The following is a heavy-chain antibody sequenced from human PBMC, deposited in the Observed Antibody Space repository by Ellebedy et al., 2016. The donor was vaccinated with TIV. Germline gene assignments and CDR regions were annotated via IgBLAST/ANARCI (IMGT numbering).Heavy chain of an antibody. J-gene: IGHJ5*02. Sequence: SETLSFTCTVSGDSISRSSYYWGWIRQPPGKGLEWIGSIYYTGSTDYNPSLKSRVAISADTSKNQFSLRLSSVTAADTAVYYCARWFGELLYVRWFDPWGQGTLVTVSS. V-gene: IGHV4-39*01. CDR2: IYYTGST. CDR1: GDSISRSSYY. CDR3: ARWFGELLYVRWFDP. D-gene: IGHD3-10*01.